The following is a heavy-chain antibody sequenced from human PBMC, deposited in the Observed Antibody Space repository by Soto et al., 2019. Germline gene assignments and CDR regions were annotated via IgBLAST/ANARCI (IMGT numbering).Heavy chain of an antibody. Sequence: QVQLQESGPGLVKPSQTLSLTCTVSGGSISSGGYYWSWIRQHPGKGLEWIGYIYYSGSTYYNPSLQSRVTISVDPSKNQFSLKLSSVTAADTAVYYCARWDDSSGYSPGGYWGQGTLVTVSS. CDR3: ARWDDSSGYSPGGY. V-gene: IGHV4-31*03. CDR2: IYYSGST. J-gene: IGHJ4*02. D-gene: IGHD3-22*01. CDR1: GGSISSGGYY.